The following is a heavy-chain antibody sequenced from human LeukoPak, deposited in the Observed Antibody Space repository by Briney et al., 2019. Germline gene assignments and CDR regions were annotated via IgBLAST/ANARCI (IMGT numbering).Heavy chain of an antibody. J-gene: IGHJ4*02. CDR3: ARDWSLSITMVRGVIGY. Sequence: GASVKVSCKASGYTFTSYGISWVRQAPGQGLEWMGWISAYNGNTNYAQKLQGRVTMTTDTSTSTAYMELRSLRSDDTAVYYCARDWSLSITMVRGVIGYWGQGTLVTVSS. D-gene: IGHD3-10*01. CDR2: ISAYNGNT. CDR1: GYTFTSYG. V-gene: IGHV1-18*01.